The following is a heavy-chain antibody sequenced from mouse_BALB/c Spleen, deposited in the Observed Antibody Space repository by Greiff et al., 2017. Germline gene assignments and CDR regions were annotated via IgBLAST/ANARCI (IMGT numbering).Heavy chain of an antibody. J-gene: IGHJ2*01. CDR2: INPSNGRT. Sequence: QVQLQQPGAELVKPGASVKLSCKASGYTFTSYWMHWVKQRPGQGLEWIGEINPSNGRTNYNEKFKSKATLTVDKSSSTAYMQLSSLTSGDSAVYYCEREPYWGQGPTRTVSS. V-gene: IGHV1S81*02. CDR1: GYTFTSYW. CDR3: EREPY.